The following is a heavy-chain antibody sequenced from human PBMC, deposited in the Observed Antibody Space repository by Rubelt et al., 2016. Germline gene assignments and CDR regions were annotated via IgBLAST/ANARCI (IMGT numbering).Heavy chain of an antibody. CDR3: ARSTQLTYYFDY. CDR2: IYYSGST. CDR1: GGSISSSSYY. V-gene: IGHV4-39*01. D-gene: IGHD2-2*01. J-gene: IGHJ4*02. Sequence: GSGPGLVKPSETLSLTCTVSGGSISSSSYYWGWIRQPPGKGLEWIGSIYYSGSTYYNPSLKSRVTISVDTSKNQFSLKLSSVTAADTAVYYCARSTQLTYYFDYWGQGTLVTVSS.